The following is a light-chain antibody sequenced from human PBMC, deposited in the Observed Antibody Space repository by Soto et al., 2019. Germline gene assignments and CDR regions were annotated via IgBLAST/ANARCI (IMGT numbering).Light chain of an antibody. CDR1: QSVSSSY. J-gene: IGKJ1*01. CDR3: QQYGSRT. Sequence: EIVLTQSPGTLSLSPGERATLSCRASQSVSSSYLAWYQQKPGQAPRLLIYGASSRATGIPDRFSGSGSGTDFTRTISRLEPEDCAVYYCQQYGSRTCGQGTKVEIK. V-gene: IGKV3-20*01. CDR2: GAS.